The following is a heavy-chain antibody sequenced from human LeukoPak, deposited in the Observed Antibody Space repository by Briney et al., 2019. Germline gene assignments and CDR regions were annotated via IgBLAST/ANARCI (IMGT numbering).Heavy chain of an antibody. J-gene: IGHJ5*02. Sequence: GESLKISCKGSGYSFTSYWIGWVRQMPGKGLEWMGIIYPGDSDTRYSPSFQGQITISADKSISTAYLQWSGLKPSDTAMYYWARHQWLVSYNWFDPWGQGTLVTVSS. CDR3: ARHQWLVSYNWFDP. CDR2: IYPGDSDT. D-gene: IGHD6-19*01. V-gene: IGHV5-51*01. CDR1: GYSFTSYW.